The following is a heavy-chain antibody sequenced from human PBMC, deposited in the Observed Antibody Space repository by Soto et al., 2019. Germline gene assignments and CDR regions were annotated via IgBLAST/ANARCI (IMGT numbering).Heavy chain of an antibody. CDR1: GFTLSSYS. D-gene: IGHD6-6*01. J-gene: IGHJ6*02. Sequence: XGSLRLALPVSGFTLSSYSMSWVRQAPGKGLEWVSASSGSGGSTYYADSVKGRFTISRDNSKNTLYLQMNSLRAEDTAVYYCAKEFYSSSRDYYYYGMDVWGQGTTVTV. CDR2: SSGSGGST. CDR3: AKEFYSSSRDYYYYGMDV. V-gene: IGHV3-23*01.